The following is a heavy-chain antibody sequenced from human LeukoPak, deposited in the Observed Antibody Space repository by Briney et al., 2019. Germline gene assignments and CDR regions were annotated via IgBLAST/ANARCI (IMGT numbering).Heavy chain of an antibody. CDR1: GLRLSSFG. CDR3: ARGSRELDY. D-gene: IGHD5-24*01. J-gene: IGHJ4*02. Sequence: PGGSLRLSCAASGLRLSSFGMHWVRHAPGKGLEWVAGIGYDGSHESEAESVKGRFTISRDNSRNTVYLQMNSLRVDDTAVYYCARGSRELDYWGQGTLVIVFS. CDR2: IGYDGSHE. V-gene: IGHV3-33*01.